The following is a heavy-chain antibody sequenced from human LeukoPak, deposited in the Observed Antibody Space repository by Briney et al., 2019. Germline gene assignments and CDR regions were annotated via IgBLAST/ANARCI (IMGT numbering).Heavy chain of an antibody. CDR3: ARGRDLYYDSSNYYYFDS. V-gene: IGHV1-3*01. Sequence: GASVKVSCKASGYTFTSYAMHWVRQAPGQRLEWMGWINAGNGNTKYSQKFQGSVTMTRATSISTAYMELSRLRSDDTAVYYCARGRDLYYDSSNYYYFDSWGQGTLVTVSS. CDR2: INAGNGNT. D-gene: IGHD3-22*01. J-gene: IGHJ4*02. CDR1: GYTFTSYA.